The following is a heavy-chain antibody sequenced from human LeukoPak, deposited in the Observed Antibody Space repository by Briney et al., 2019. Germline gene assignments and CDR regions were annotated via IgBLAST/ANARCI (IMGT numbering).Heavy chain of an antibody. D-gene: IGHD6-13*01. CDR3: ARDGMRYSSSWYPNWFDP. CDR1: GFTFSDYY. V-gene: IGHV3-11*05. CDR2: ISSSSSYT. Sequence: TGGSLRLSCAASGFTFSDYYMSWIRQAPGKGLEWVSHISSSSSYTNYADSVKGRFTISRDNAKNSLYLQMNSLRAEDTAVYYCARDGMRYSSSWYPNWFDPWGQGTLVTVSS. J-gene: IGHJ5*02.